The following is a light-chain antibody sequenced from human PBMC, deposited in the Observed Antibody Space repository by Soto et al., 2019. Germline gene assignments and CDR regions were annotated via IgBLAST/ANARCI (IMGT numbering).Light chain of an antibody. J-gene: IGLJ1*01. CDR2: AVS. CDR1: SSVVGGYNY. V-gene: IGLV2-14*01. CDR3: SSYTSSSTYV. Sequence: QSVLTQPASVSVSPGQSIPISCTGTSSVVGGYNYVSWYQQHPGKAPKLMFYAVSNRPSGVSNRFSGSKSGNTASLTISGLQAEDEADYYCSSYTSSSTYVFGTGTKVTVL.